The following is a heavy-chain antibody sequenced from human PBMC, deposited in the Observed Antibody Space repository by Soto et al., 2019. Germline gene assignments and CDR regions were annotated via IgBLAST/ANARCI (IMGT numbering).Heavy chain of an antibody. D-gene: IGHD3-10*01. V-gene: IGHV4-59*01. CDR3: ARDRGYGSGYYYGMDV. CDR1: GGSISSYY. J-gene: IGHJ6*01. Sequence: ASETLSLTCTVSGGSISSYYWSWIRQPPGKGLEWIGYIYYSGSTNYNPSLKSRVTISVDTSKNQFSLKLSSVTAADTAVYYCARDRGYGSGYYYGMDVWGQGTTVTVSS. CDR2: IYYSGST.